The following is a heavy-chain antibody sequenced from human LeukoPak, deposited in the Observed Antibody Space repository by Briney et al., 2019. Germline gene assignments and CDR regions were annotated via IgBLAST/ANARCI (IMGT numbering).Heavy chain of an antibody. CDR1: GGSISSYY. Sequence: SSETLSLTCTVSGGSISSYYWSWIRQPAGKGLEWIGRIYTSGSTNYNPSLKSRVTMSVDTSKNQFSLKLSSVTAADTAVCYCARGSYSSSWPYGMDVWGQGTTVTVSS. CDR2: IYTSGST. CDR3: ARGSYSSSWPYGMDV. V-gene: IGHV4-4*07. D-gene: IGHD6-13*01. J-gene: IGHJ6*02.